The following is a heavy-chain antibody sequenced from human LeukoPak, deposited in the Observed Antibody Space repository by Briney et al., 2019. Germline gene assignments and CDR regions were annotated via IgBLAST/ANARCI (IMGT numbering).Heavy chain of an antibody. D-gene: IGHD2-15*01. CDR2: ISGSGGST. CDR1: GFTFSSYA. Sequence: GGSLRLSCAASGFTFSSYAMSWVRQAPGKGLEWVSAISGSGGSTYYADSVKGRFTISRDNSKNTLYLQMNSLRAEDTAVYYCAKAPRDRSGGSCYGGYFDYWGQGTLVTVSS. CDR3: AKAPRDRSGGSCYGGYFDY. J-gene: IGHJ4*02. V-gene: IGHV3-23*01.